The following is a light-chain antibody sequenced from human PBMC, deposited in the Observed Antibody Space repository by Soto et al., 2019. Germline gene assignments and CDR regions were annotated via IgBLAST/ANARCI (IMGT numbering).Light chain of an antibody. Sequence: QSVLTQPASVSGSPGQSITISCTGTSSDIGGFNFVSWYQHHPGKAPKLLIYEVSDQASGVSNRFSGSKSGNTATLTISGLXAEDEADYYCSSYTTTTSLFVFGSGTKVTVL. V-gene: IGLV2-14*01. CDR2: EVS. CDR1: SSDIGGFNF. J-gene: IGLJ1*01. CDR3: SSYTTTTSLFV.